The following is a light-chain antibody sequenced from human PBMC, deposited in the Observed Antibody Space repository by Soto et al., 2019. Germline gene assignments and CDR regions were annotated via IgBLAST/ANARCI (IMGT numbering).Light chain of an antibody. V-gene: IGKV3-20*01. CDR1: QSVSSSY. Sequence: DIVLTQSPGTLSFSPGEGATLSCRASQSVSSSYLAWFQQKPGQAPRLLIYGASSRATGIPDRFSGSGFGTDFTLTISRLEPEDFAVYYCQQYRSSPLTFGGGTKV. CDR3: QQYRSSPLT. CDR2: GAS. J-gene: IGKJ4*01.